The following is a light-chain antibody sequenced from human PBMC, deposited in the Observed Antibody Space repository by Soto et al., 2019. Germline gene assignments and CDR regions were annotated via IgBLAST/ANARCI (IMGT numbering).Light chain of an antibody. CDR1: QSISSN. CDR3: QHFNNWPIS. V-gene: IGKV3-15*01. CDR2: DAS. Sequence: EVVMTQSPATLSVSPGERATLFCRAGQSISSNLAWYQQRPGQAPRLLIYDASTRATGVPARFSGSGSGTELTLTISSLQSEDSAVYYCQHFNNWPISFGPGTKVDIK. J-gene: IGKJ3*01.